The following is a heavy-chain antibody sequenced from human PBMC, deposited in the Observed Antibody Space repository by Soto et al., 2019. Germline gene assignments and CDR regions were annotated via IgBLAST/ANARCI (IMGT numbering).Heavy chain of an antibody. J-gene: IGHJ4*02. CDR3: ARSDGPLGDY. CDR2: MNPSGATT. Sequence: GSSVKVSCKASGYTFNSFYIHWVRQAPGQGLEWMRIMNPSGATTNYAQKFQGRVTITRDTSASTACMELSSLRSEDTAVYYCARSDGPLGDYWGQRTLVTVSS. V-gene: IGHV1-46*02. D-gene: IGHD4-17*01. CDR1: GYTFNSFY.